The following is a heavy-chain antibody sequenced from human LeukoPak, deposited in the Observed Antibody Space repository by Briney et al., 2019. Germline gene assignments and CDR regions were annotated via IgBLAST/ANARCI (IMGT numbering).Heavy chain of an antibody. D-gene: IGHD3-10*01. V-gene: IGHV4-59*01. Sequence: PSETLSLTCTVSGGSISSYYWSWIRQPPGKGLEWIGYIYYSGSTNYNPSLKSRVTISVDTSKNQFSLKLSSVTAADTAVHYCARVGLRYGSGSGQFDPWGQGTLVTVSS. CDR3: ARVGLRYGSGSGQFDP. J-gene: IGHJ5*02. CDR2: IYYSGST. CDR1: GGSISSYY.